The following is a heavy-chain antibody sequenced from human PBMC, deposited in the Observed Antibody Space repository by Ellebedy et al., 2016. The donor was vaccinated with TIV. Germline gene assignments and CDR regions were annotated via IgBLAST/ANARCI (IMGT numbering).Heavy chain of an antibody. Sequence: PGGSLRLSCAASGFTFSNYAMHWVRQAPGKGLEWVAAISYDGSNKYYADSVKGRFTISRDNSKNTLWLQVNSLRAEDTSVYYCARDYDMAGDYLDYWGQGTLITVSS. D-gene: IGHD3-3*01. J-gene: IGHJ4*02. CDR3: ARDYDMAGDYLDY. V-gene: IGHV3-30*01. CDR1: GFTFSNYA. CDR2: ISYDGSNK.